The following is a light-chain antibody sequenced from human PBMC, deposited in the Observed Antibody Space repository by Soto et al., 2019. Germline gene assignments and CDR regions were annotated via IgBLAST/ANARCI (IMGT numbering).Light chain of an antibody. Sequence: ESMLTQSPGTLSLSPGEIATFSCRASQSVSTRYLALYQQKPGQAPRLLIYCASIGATDITDRFSGGGSGTDFTLTISRLEPEDFAVYYCHQFGSSPPACTFGQGTKLEI. V-gene: IGKV3-20*01. CDR2: CAS. CDR3: HQFGSSPPACT. J-gene: IGKJ2*02. CDR1: QSVSTRY.